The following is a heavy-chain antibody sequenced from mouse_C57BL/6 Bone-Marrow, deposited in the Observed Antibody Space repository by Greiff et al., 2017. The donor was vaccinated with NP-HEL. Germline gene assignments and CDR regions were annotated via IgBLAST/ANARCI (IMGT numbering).Heavy chain of an antibody. V-gene: IGHV1-75*01. J-gene: IGHJ3*01. CDR2: IFPGSGST. D-gene: IGHD4-1*01. Sequence: VQLQQSGPELVKPGASVKISCKASGYTFTDYYINWVKQRPGQGLEWIGWIFPGSGSTYYNEKFKGKATLTVDKSTSTAYMLISSLTSEDSAVYFCARENWDGGFFFFAYWGQGTLVTVSA. CDR3: ARENWDGGFFFFAY. CDR1: GYTFTDYY.